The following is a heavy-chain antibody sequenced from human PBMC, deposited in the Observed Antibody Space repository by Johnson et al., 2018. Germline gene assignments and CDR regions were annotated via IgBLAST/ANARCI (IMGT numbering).Heavy chain of an antibody. V-gene: IGHV3-30-3*01. CDR1: GFTFSTYA. J-gene: IGHJ6*03. Sequence: QVQLVQSGGGVVQPGRSLRLSCAASGFTFSTYAIYWVRQAPGKGLEWVAVISYDGSQKYYADSVKGRITISRDNSKNTLFLQMNSLRAEDTAVYYCARDRATSYYYYMDVWGKGTTVTVSS. CDR3: ARDRATSYYYYMDV. CDR2: ISYDGSQK.